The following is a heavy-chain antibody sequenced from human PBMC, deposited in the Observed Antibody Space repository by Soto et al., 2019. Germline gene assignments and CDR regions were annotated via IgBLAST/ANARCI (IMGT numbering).Heavy chain of an antibody. J-gene: IGHJ4*02. CDR3: ARDIGFDYVD. CDR2: INEDGSEI. V-gene: IGHV3-7*01. D-gene: IGHD3-16*01. Sequence: GGSLRLSCAVSGFTFRSFWMSWGRQAPGKGLEWVASINEDGSEIYYVDSVKGRFTISRDNADNSLFMQMNSLSAEDTGVYFCARDIGFDYVDWGQGTLVTVSS. CDR1: GFTFRSFW.